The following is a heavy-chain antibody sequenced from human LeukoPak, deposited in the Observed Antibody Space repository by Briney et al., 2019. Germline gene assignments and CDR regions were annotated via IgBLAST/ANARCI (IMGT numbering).Heavy chain of an antibody. CDR2: IATGGRTI. CDR1: GFTFSSYK. CDR3: VAGKEK. D-gene: IGHD6-19*01. J-gene: IGHJ4*02. V-gene: IGHV3-48*03. Sequence: GGSLRLSCAASGFTFSSYKMNWVRQAPGKGLEWISYIATGGRTIYYADSVKGRFTLSRGNDKNSMYLQMNSLRAEDTAVYYCVAGKEKWGQGTLVTVSS.